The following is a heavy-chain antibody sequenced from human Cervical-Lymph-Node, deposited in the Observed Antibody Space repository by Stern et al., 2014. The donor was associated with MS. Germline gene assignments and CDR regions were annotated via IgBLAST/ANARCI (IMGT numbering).Heavy chain of an antibody. Sequence: DQLVESGAEVKKPGASVKVSCKASGYTFTGFFVHWVRQAPGQGLEWLGWINPNRCATNYAQNLQGSVIMTRDTSISTVYMELSGLSSDDTDVYYCARGSMGIARYNYDLWGQGTQVTVSS. V-gene: IGHV1-2*02. CDR3: ARGSMGIARYNYDL. CDR2: INPNRCAT. D-gene: IGHD1-20*01. CDR1: GYTFTGFF. J-gene: IGHJ5*02.